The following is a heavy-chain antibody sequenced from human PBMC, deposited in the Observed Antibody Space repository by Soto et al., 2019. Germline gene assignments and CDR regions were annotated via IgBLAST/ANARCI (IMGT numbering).Heavy chain of an antibody. Sequence: QVDLVESGGGVVQPGRSLRLSCAASGFMFSSYGMHWVRQAPGKGLEWVAITWSDGSKKYYADSVQGRFTISRDNSKNTLFLQMNSLRAEDTAVYYCVRGPPGPVPTLPLFDYWGQGTLVTVSS. J-gene: IGHJ4*02. CDR3: VRGPPGPVPTLPLFDY. V-gene: IGHV3-33*01. CDR2: TWSDGSKK. CDR1: GFMFSSYG.